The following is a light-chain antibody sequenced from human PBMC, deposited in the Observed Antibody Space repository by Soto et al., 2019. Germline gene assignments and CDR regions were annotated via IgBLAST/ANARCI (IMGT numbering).Light chain of an antibody. Sequence: QSALTQPASVSGSPGQSITISCTGTSSDVGGYNYVSWYQQHPGKAPKLMIYEVSNRPSGVSTRFSGSKSGNTASLTISGLQAEHEADYYCSSYTSSTTRVFGGGTQLTVL. J-gene: IGLJ2*01. CDR3: SSYTSSTTRV. CDR2: EVS. CDR1: SSDVGGYNY. V-gene: IGLV2-14*01.